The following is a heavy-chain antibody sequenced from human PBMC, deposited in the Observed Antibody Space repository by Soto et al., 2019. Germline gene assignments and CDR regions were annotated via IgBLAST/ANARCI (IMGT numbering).Heavy chain of an antibody. J-gene: IGHJ5*02. CDR3: ATKAGYSYGFSNWFDP. D-gene: IGHD5-18*01. CDR1: GYTLTELS. CDR2: FEPEDGET. Sequence: GASVKVSCKVSGYTLTELSMHWVRQAPGKGLEWMGGFEPEDGETIYAQKFQGRVTMTEDTSTDTAYMEQSSLRSEDTAVYYCATKAGYSYGFSNWFDPWGKGSLVTVSS. V-gene: IGHV1-24*01.